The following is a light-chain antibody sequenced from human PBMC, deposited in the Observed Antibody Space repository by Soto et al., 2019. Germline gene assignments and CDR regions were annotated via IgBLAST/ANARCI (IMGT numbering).Light chain of an antibody. CDR1: SSNIGTYY. CDR3: ATWDDRLRAYV. J-gene: IGLJ1*01. V-gene: IGLV1-47*01. CDR2: RNG. Sequence: QSVLTQPPSASVTPGQRVTISCSGSSSNIGTYYVDWYQQLPGTAPKLLIHRNGQRPSGVPDRFSGSKSGTSASLAISGLRSEDEADYYCATWDDRLRAYVIGAGTKVTV.